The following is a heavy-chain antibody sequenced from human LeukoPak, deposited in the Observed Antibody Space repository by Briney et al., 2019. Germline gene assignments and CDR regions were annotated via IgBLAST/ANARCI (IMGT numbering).Heavy chain of an antibody. D-gene: IGHD3-10*01. Sequence: GGSLRLSCAASGLTVSSYMSWVRQAPGKGLEWVSLIYSGGNTYYADSVKGRFTISRDNSKNTLYLQMNSLRGEDTAVYYCASGEWPQNYWGQGTLVTVSS. CDR1: GLTVSSY. V-gene: IGHV3-53*01. CDR3: ASGEWPQNY. CDR2: IYSGGNT. J-gene: IGHJ4*02.